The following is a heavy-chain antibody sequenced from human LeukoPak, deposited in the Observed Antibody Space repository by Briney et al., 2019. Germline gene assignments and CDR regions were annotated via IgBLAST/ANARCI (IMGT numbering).Heavy chain of an antibody. Sequence: ASVKVSCKASGYTFTSYYMHWVRQAPGQGLEWMGIINPSGGSTSYAQKFQGRVTMTRDTSTSTVYMELSSLRSEDTAVYYCARVPGCRVQDDAFDIWGQGTMVTVSS. CDR2: INPSGGST. CDR1: GYTFTSYY. CDR3: ARVPGCRVQDDAFDI. V-gene: IGHV1-46*01. D-gene: IGHD1-1*01. J-gene: IGHJ3*02.